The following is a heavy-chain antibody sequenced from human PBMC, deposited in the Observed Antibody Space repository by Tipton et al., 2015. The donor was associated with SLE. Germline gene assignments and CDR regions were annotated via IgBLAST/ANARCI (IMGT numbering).Heavy chain of an antibody. CDR1: GGSISSSSYY. V-gene: IGHV4-39*07. D-gene: IGHD6-13*01. CDR3: ARRRIAAAGLRAFDI. CDR2: IYNSGGT. Sequence: TLSLTCTVSGGSISSSSYYWGWIRQPPGKGLEWIGSIYNSGGTYYNPSLKSRVTISVDTSKNQFSLKLSSVTAADTAVYYCARRRIAAAGLRAFDIWGQGTMVTVSS. J-gene: IGHJ3*02.